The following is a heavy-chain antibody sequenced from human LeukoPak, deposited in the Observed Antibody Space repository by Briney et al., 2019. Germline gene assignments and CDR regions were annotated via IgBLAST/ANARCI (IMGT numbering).Heavy chain of an antibody. D-gene: IGHD3-10*02. CDR3: AREDDYYVGEEQYYYYYYGMDV. CDR2: ITYSSGYT. CDR1: GFTFSSYD. Sequence: GGSLRLSCAASGFTFSSYDMSWVRQAPGKGLEWVSGITYSSGYTYYADSVKGRFTISRDNSKNTLYLQMNSLRAEDTAVYYCAREDDYYVGEEQYYYYYYGMDVWGQGTTVTVSS. V-gene: IGHV3-23*01. J-gene: IGHJ6*02.